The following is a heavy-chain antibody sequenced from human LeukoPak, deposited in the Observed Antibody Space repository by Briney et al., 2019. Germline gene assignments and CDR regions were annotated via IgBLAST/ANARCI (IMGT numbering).Heavy chain of an antibody. CDR3: AKWGDYDVLTGYYVSDY. Sequence: GSLRLSCAASGFTFSNYAMSGVRQAPGKGLEWVSAITGSGGNTYYADSVKGRFTISRDNSKNTVFLQMNSLRAEDTAVYYCAKWGDYDVLTGYYVSDYWGQGTLVTVSS. J-gene: IGHJ4*02. CDR1: GFTFSNYA. D-gene: IGHD3-9*01. V-gene: IGHV3-23*01. CDR2: ITGSGGNT.